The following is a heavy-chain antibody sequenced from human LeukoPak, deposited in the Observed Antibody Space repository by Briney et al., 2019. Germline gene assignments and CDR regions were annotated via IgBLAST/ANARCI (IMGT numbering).Heavy chain of an antibody. J-gene: IGHJ5*02. Sequence: QPGGSLRLSCAASGFTLSSYGMHWVRQAPGKGLEWVAVISYDGSNKYYADSVKGRFTISRDNSKNTLYLQMNSLRAEDTAVYYCAKGNLAAAGPIAGSWGQGTLVTVSS. V-gene: IGHV3-30*18. D-gene: IGHD6-13*01. CDR1: GFTLSSYG. CDR3: AKGNLAAAGPIAGS. CDR2: ISYDGSNK.